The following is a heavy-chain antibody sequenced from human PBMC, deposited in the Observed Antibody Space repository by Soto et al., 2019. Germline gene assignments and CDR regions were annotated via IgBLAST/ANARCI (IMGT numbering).Heavy chain of an antibody. CDR1: GGSFSGYY. CDR3: ARWITFGGVIVTNDAFDI. CDR2: INHSGST. Sequence: TSETLSLTCAVYGGSFSGYYWSWIRQSPGKGLEWIGEINHSGSTNYNPSLKSRVTISVDTSKNQFSLKLSSVTAADTAVYYCARWITFGGVIVTNDAFDIWGQGTMVTVSS. D-gene: IGHD3-16*02. V-gene: IGHV4-34*01. J-gene: IGHJ3*02.